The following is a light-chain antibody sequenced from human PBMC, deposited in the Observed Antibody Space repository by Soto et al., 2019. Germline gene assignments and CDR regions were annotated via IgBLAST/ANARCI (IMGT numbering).Light chain of an antibody. Sequence: QSVLTQPASVSGSPGQSITISCPGSSSDVGGYTYVSWYQHHPGKAPRLMIYDVSYRPSGVSNRFSGSKSGNTASLALSGLQAEDEADYYCSSYTTSSTVVFGGGTQLTVL. CDR1: SSDVGGYTY. V-gene: IGLV2-14*03. CDR2: DVS. CDR3: SSYTTSSTVV. J-gene: IGLJ2*01.